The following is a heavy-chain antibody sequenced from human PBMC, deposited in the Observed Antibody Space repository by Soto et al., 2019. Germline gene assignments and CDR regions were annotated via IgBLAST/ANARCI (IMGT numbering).Heavy chain of an antibody. Sequence: VQLLESGGGLVQPGGSLRLSCAASGFTFSSYAMSWVRQAPGKGLESVSAISGSGGSTYYADSVKARFTISRDNSKNTLYLQMNSLRAEDTAVYYCAKDIRDSSGYYHEEYFDYLGKGTLVTVSS. CDR3: AKDIRDSSGYYHEEYFDY. V-gene: IGHV3-23*01. CDR1: GFTFSSYA. J-gene: IGHJ4*02. D-gene: IGHD3-22*01. CDR2: ISGSGGST.